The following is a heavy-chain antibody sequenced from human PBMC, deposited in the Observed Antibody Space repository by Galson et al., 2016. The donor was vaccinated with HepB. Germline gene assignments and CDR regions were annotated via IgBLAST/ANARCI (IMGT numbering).Heavy chain of an antibody. CDR3: ARDEDDPSYTIDF. J-gene: IGHJ4*02. CDR1: GFTFSTYA. D-gene: IGHD3-10*01. V-gene: IGHV3-30-3*01. CDR2: ISYDGNKK. Sequence: SLRLSCAASGFTFSTYAMHWVRQAPGKGLEWVAVISYDGNKKYYAASVNGRFTIVRDNSENTLYLQMHSLRAEDTAVYYCARDEDDPSYTIDFWGQGTLVSVSS.